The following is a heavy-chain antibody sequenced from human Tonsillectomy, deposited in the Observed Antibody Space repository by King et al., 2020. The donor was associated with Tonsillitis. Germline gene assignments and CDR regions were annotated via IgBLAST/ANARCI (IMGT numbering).Heavy chain of an antibody. V-gene: IGHV4-39*01. D-gene: IGHD1-26*01. Sequence: QVQLQESGPGLVKPSETLSLTCTVSGGSISSSSYYWGWIRQPPGKGLEWIGNISYSGSTYYNPSLKSPVTISVDTSKNQFSLKLSSVTAADTAVYYCARRGVGATRYYYYGMDVWGQGTTVTVSS. CDR3: ARRGVGATRYYYYGMDV. CDR2: ISYSGST. J-gene: IGHJ6*02. CDR1: GGSISSSSYY.